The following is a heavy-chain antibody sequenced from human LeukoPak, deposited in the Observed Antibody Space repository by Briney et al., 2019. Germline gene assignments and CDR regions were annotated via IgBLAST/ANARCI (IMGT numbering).Heavy chain of an antibody. D-gene: IGHD4-17*01. V-gene: IGHV1-46*01. CDR3: ARLTRGVTTGDY. CDR1: GYTFTSYY. Sequence: VASVKVSCKASGYTFTSYYMHWVRQAPGQGREWMGIINPSGGSTSYAQKFQGGVTMTRDTSTNTVYMELSSLRSEDTAVYYYARLTRGVTTGDYWGQGTLVTVSS. CDR2: INPSGGST. J-gene: IGHJ4*02.